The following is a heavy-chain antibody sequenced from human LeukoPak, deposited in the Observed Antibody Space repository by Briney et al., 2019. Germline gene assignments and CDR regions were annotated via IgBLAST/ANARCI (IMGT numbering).Heavy chain of an antibody. CDR2: ISYDGSNK. J-gene: IGHJ4*02. D-gene: IGHD2-8*01. CDR3: AGDLGYCTNGVCHTRFDY. V-gene: IGHV3-30*03. CDR1: GFTFSSYG. Sequence: PGGSLRLSCAASGFTFSSYGMHWVRQAPGKGLEWVAVISYDGSNKYYADSVNGRFTISRDNSKNTLYLQMNSLRAEDTAVYYCAGDLGYCTNGVCHTRFDYWGQGTLVAVSS.